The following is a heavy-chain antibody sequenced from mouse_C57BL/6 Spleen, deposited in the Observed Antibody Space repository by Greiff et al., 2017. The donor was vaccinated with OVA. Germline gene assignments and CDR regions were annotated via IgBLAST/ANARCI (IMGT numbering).Heavy chain of an antibody. CDR1: GFTFSSYA. J-gene: IGHJ1*03. CDR3: ARDFV. V-gene: IGHV5-4*01. CDR2: ISDGGSYT. Sequence: EVQLQESGGGLVKPGGSLKLSCAASGFTFSSYAMSWVRQTPEKRLEWVATISDGGSYTYYPDNVKGRFTISRDNAKNNLYLQMSHLKSEDTAMYYCARDFVWGTGTTVTVSS.